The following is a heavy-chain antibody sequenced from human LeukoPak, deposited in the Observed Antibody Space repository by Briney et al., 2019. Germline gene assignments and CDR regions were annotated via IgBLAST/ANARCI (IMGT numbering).Heavy chain of an antibody. CDR3: TRNYGSRWLGT. CDR1: GDIVSSDSAS. V-gene: IGHV6-1*01. D-gene: IGHD6-13*01. J-gene: IGHJ4*02. CDR2: TYYRSKWYN. Sequence: SQTLSLTCTISGDIVSSDSASWHWLSQSPSRGLEWLGRTYYRSKWYNDYAVSLKSRININPDTPKNHFSLQLNSVTPEGTAVYYCTRNYGSRWLGTWGQGTLVTVSS.